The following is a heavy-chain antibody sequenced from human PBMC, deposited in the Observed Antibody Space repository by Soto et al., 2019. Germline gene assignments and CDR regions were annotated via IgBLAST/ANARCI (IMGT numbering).Heavy chain of an antibody. V-gene: IGHV3-74*01. CDR2: IKSDGSST. CDR3: ARGNYGMDV. Sequence: GGSLRLSCAASGFTFSSYWMHWVRQAPGKGLVWVSRIKSDGSSTNYADSVKGRFTSSRDNAKNTLYLQLNSLRVEDTAVYYCARGNYGMDVWGQGPTVTVSS. CDR1: GFTFSSYW. J-gene: IGHJ6*02.